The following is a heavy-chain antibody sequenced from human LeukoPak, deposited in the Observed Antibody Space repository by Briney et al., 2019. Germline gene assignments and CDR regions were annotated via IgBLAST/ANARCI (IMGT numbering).Heavy chain of an antibody. J-gene: IGHJ1*01. V-gene: IGHV1-69*05. D-gene: IGHD6-6*01. CDR3: ARVPNLLADRPVAEYFQH. Sequence: GSSVKVSCKASGGTFSSYAISWVRQAPGQGLEWMGGIIPIFGTANYAQKLQGRVTMTTDTSTNTAYMELRRLRSDDTAVYYCARVPNLLADRPVAEYFQHWGQGTLVTVSS. CDR2: IIPIFGTA. CDR1: GGTFSSYA.